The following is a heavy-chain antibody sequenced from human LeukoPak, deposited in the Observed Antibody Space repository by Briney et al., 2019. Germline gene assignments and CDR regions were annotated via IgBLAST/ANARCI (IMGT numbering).Heavy chain of an antibody. D-gene: IGHD2-2*01. J-gene: IGHJ5*02. CDR2: IKPNNGGT. CDR1: GYTFTDYY. Sequence: GASVKVSCKASGYTFTDYYMHWVRQAPGQGLEWMGWIKPNNGGTNYAQKFQGGVTMTRDTSISTAYMELSRLRSDDTAVYYCARARGDIVVVPAAIWFDPWGQGTLVTVSS. V-gene: IGHV1-2*02. CDR3: ARARGDIVVVPAAIWFDP.